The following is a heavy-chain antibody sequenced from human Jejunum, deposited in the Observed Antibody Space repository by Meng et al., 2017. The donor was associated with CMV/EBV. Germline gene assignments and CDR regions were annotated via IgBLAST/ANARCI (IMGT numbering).Heavy chain of an antibody. V-gene: IGHV3-30-3*01. J-gene: IGHJ4*02. D-gene: IGHD4-17*01. Sequence: SGFIFRTYAMHWVRQAPGKGLEWVAVISYDGSKRYFADSVKGRFTISRDNSKNTLYLQMDSLRIEDTAMYYCVGAPAYGDSSFDYWGQGTLVTVSS. CDR1: GFIFRTYA. CDR2: ISYDGSKR. CDR3: VGAPAYGDSSFDY.